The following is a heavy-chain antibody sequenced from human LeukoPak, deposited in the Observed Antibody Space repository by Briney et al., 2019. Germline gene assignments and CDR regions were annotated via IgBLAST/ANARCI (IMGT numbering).Heavy chain of an antibody. J-gene: IGHJ4*02. CDR2: INHSGST. CDR1: GGSFSGYY. Sequence: SETLSLTCAVYGGSFSGYYWSWIRQPPGKGLEWIGEINHSGSTNYNPSLKSRVTISVDTSKNQFSLKLSSVTAADTAVCYCATISSLVIYWGQGTLVTVSS. D-gene: IGHD3-9*01. V-gene: IGHV4-34*01. CDR3: ATISSLVIY.